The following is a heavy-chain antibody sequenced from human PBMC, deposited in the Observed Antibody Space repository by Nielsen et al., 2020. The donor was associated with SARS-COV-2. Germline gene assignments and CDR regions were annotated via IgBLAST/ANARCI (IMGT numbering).Heavy chain of an antibody. CDR3: ARNSGYFDSWRGYCDY. D-gene: IGHD3-3*01. V-gene: IGHV3-30-3*01. CDR2: ISYDGGTT. CDR1: GFPFSNSA. Sequence: GGSLRLSCAASGFPFSNSALHWVRQAPGKGLEWVAVISYDGGTTYYADSVKGRCTISRDNSKNTLYLQMNSLRPEDTAVYYCARNSGYFDSWRGYCDYWGQGTLVSVSS. J-gene: IGHJ4*03.